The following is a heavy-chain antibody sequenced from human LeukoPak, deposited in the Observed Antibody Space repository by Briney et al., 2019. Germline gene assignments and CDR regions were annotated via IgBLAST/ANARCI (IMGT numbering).Heavy chain of an antibody. CDR3: ARVQYQLLYSGWFDP. D-gene: IGHD2-2*02. V-gene: IGHV1-69*05. J-gene: IGHJ5*02. CDR2: IIPIFGTA. CDR1: GGTFSSDA. Sequence: ASVKVSCKASGGTFSSDAISWLRQAPAQGLEWMGRIIPIFGTANYAQKFQGRVTITTDESTSTAYMELSSLRSEDTAVYYCARVQYQLLYSGWFDPWGQGTLVTVSS.